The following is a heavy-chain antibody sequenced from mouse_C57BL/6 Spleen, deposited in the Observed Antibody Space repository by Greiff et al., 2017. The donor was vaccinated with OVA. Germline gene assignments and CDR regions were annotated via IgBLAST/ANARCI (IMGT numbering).Heavy chain of an antibody. CDR2: INPSTGGT. CDR1: GYSFTGYY. Sequence: VQLQQSGPELVKPGASVKISCKASGYSFTGYYMNWVKQSPEKSLEWIGEINPSTGGTTYNQKFKAKATLTVDKSSSTAYMQLKSLTSEDSAVYYCARPSYDYPYYCDYWGQGTTLTVSS. V-gene: IGHV1-42*01. J-gene: IGHJ2*01. D-gene: IGHD2-4*01. CDR3: ARPSYDYPYYCDY.